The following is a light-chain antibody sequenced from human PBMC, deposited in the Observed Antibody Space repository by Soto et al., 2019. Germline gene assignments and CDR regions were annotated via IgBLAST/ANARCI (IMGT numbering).Light chain of an antibody. V-gene: IGKV1-8*01. Sequence: AIRMTQSPSSFSASTGDRVTITCRASQGISGYLAWYQQKPGKAPKLLIYAASTLQSGVPSRFSGSGSGTDFTLTISCLQSEDFATYYCQQYYSYPPLTFGQGTKVEIK. CDR3: QQYYSYPPLT. J-gene: IGKJ1*01. CDR1: QGISGY. CDR2: AAS.